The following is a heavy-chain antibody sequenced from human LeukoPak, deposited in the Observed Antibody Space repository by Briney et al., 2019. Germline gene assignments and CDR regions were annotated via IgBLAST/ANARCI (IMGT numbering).Heavy chain of an antibody. J-gene: IGHJ3*01. CDR1: GYSISSGYY. Sequence: SETLSLTCTVSGYSISSGYYWGWIRQPPGKGLEWIGSIYHSGRTFYNPSLKSRVTISVDTSKNQFSLKLTSVTAADTAVYYCASKLTGHAFDVWGQGTMVTVSS. CDR3: ASKLTGHAFDV. V-gene: IGHV4-38-2*02. CDR2: IYHSGRT. D-gene: IGHD3-9*01.